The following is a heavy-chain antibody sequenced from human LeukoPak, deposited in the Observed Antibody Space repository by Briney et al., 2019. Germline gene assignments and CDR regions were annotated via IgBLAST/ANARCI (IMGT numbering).Heavy chain of an antibody. J-gene: IGHJ4*02. Sequence: GGSLRLSCAASGSAFSNYAMSWVRQAPGEGLEWVSSLSGGGDSRYYADSVMGRFTISRDNSKNTLYLQMNSLRAEDTAVYYCAKAVRSMVTGGGYFDSWGQGTLVTVSS. V-gene: IGHV3-23*01. CDR1: GSAFSNYA. CDR2: LSGGGDSR. CDR3: AKAVRSMVTGGGYFDS. D-gene: IGHD3-10*01.